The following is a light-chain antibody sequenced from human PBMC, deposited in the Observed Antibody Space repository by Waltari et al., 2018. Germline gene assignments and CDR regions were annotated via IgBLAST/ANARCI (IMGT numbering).Light chain of an antibody. J-gene: IGKJ2*01. CDR2: AAS. Sequence: EIVMTQSPATLSVSPGERVTLSCRASQSVSTNLAWYQQKPGQAPRLLIYAASTRATGIPARFSGRGSGTEFTLTISNMESEDFAVYYCQQYNNWPPVYTFGRGTRLE. V-gene: IGKV3-15*01. CDR1: QSVSTN. CDR3: QQYNNWPPVYT.